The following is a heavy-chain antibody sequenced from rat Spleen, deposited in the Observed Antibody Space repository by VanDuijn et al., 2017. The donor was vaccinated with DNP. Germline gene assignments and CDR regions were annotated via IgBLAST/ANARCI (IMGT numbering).Heavy chain of an antibody. CDR2: ISPSGGST. J-gene: IGHJ2*01. CDR1: GFTFSDYD. Sequence: EVQLVESGGGLVQPGRSMKLSCTASGFTFSDYDMAWVRQAPTKGLEWVAYISPSGGSTYYRDSVKGRFTISRDNAKSSLYLQMNSLKSEDTATYYCAKNSGYYFDYWGQGVMVTVSS. D-gene: IGHD4-3*01. V-gene: IGHV5-25*01. CDR3: AKNSGYYFDY.